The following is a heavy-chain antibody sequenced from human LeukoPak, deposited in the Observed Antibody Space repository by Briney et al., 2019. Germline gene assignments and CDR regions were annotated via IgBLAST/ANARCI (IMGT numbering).Heavy chain of an antibody. J-gene: IGHJ4*02. CDR1: GGSFSGYY. V-gene: IGHV4-34*01. CDR2: INYSGST. CDR3: ARTMVAAANFDY. Sequence: PSETLSLTCAVYGGSFSGYYWSWIRQPPGKGLEWIGEINYSGSTNYNPSLKSRVTISVDTSKNQFSLKLSSVTAADTAVYYCARTMVAAANFDYWGQGTLVTVSS. D-gene: IGHD6-13*01.